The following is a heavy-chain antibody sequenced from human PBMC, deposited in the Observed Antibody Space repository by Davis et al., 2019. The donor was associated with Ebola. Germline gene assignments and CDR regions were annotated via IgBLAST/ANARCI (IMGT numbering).Heavy chain of an antibody. CDR1: RFTFSSYS. CDR3: AKDRSFRRLYLQLYYYYYGMDV. Sequence: PGGSLRLSCAASRFTFSSYSMNWVRQAPGKGLEWVSSISSSSSYIYYADSVKGRFTISRDNAENSLYLQMNSLRAEDTAVYYCAKDRSFRRLYLQLYYYYYGMDVWGQGTTVTVSS. D-gene: IGHD2-8*01. J-gene: IGHJ6*02. V-gene: IGHV3-21*01. CDR2: ISSSSSYI.